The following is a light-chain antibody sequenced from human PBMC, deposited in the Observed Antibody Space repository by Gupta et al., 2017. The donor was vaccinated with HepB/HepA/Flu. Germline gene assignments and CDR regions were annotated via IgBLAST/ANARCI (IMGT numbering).Light chain of an antibody. CDR1: QGISSY. Sequence: DIQLTQSPSFLSASVGDRVTITCRASQGISSYLAWYQQKPGKAPKLLIYAASTLQSGVPSRFSGSGSGTEFTLTSSSLQPEDFATYYCQQLNCYHFTFGPGTKVDIK. V-gene: IGKV1-9*01. CDR2: AAS. J-gene: IGKJ3*01. CDR3: QQLNCYHFT.